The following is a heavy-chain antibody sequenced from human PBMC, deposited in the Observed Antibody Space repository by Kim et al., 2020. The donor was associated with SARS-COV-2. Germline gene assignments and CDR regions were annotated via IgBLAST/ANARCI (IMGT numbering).Heavy chain of an antibody. D-gene: IGHD3-3*01. V-gene: IGHV3-23*01. J-gene: IGHJ3*02. CDR3: AKDWSGYPIPIDAFDI. Sequence: SVKGRFTISRDNSKNTLYLQMNSLRAEDTAVYYCAKDWSGYPIPIDAFDIWGQGTMVTVSS.